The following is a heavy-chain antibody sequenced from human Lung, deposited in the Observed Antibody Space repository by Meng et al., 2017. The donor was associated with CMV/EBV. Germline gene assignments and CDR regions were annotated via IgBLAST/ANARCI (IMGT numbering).Heavy chain of an antibody. J-gene: IGHJ4*02. CDR3: ARHQNGGTYPLDY. CDR1: GGSISTYY. V-gene: IGHV4-59*08. Sequence: QVQLLESGPGLGKPSATLTLTCPVSGGSISTYYWSWIRQPPGKGLEWIGNNDYSGSTNYNPSLASRVTISVDSSKNQFSLKLSSVTAADTAVYYCARHQNGGTYPLDYWGQGTLVTVSS. D-gene: IGHD3-16*02. CDR2: NDYSGST.